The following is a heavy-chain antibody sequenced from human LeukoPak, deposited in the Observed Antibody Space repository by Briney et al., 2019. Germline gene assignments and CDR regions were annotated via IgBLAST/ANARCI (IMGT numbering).Heavy chain of an antibody. Sequence: GGSLRLSCAASGFTFRNAWMNGVRQAPGKGVEWVGRIKSKAVGGTIDCASHVKGRFTISRDDSKNTLYLQMNSLKTEDTAVYYCTTQWLLHNFGYWGQGTLVILSS. CDR3: TTQWLLHNFGY. CDR1: GFTFRNAW. V-gene: IGHV3-15*01. CDR2: IKSKAVGGTI. D-gene: IGHD3-22*01. J-gene: IGHJ4*02.